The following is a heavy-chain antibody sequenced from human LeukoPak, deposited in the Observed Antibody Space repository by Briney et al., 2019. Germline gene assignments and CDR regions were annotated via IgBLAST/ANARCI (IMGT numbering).Heavy chain of an antibody. CDR1: GGSFSGYY. CDR2: IYYSGST. Sequence: SETLSLTCAVYGGSFSGYYWSWIRQPPGKGLEWIGYIYYSGSTNYNPSLKSRVTISVDTSKNQFSLKLSSVTAADTAVYYCARLGWNWFDPWGQGTLVTVSS. CDR3: ARLGWNWFDP. J-gene: IGHJ5*02. D-gene: IGHD2-21*01. V-gene: IGHV4-59*01.